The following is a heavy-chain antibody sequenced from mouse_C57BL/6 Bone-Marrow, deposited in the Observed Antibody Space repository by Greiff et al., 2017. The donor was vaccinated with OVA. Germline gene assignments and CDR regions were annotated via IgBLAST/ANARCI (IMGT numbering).Heavy chain of an antibody. CDR3: ARVFPYYAMDY. J-gene: IGHJ4*01. CDR2: ISYDGST. V-gene: IGHV3-6*01. Sequence: EVKLMESGPGLVKPSQSLSLSCSVTGYSITSGYFWNWIRQLPGNKLEWMGYISYDGSTNYNPSLKNRISITRDTSKKQLYQKLNSVTTEDTATYYCARVFPYYAMDYWGQGTSVTVAS. CDR1: GYSITSGYF.